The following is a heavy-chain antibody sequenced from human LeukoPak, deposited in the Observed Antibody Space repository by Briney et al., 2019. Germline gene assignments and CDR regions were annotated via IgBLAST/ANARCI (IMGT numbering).Heavy chain of an antibody. J-gene: IGHJ6*03. V-gene: IGHV1-8*03. CDR3: ARGGSSGWYGGYYYYYMHV. Sequence: GASVKVSCKASGYTFTSYDINWVRQATGQGLEWMGWMNPNSGNTGYAQKFQGRVTITRNTSISTAYMELSSLRSEDTAVYYCARGGSSGWYGGYYYYYMHVWGKGTTVTLSS. CDR2: MNPNSGNT. CDR1: GYTFTSYD. D-gene: IGHD6-19*01.